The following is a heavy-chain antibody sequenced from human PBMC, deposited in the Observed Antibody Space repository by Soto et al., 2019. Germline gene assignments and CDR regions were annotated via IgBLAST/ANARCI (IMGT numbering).Heavy chain of an antibody. D-gene: IGHD3-9*01. V-gene: IGHV3-23*01. CDR2: ISGSGGST. Sequence: EVPLLESGGGLVQPGGSLRLSCAASGFTFSSYAMSWVRQAPGKGLEWVSAISGSGGSTYYADSVKGRFTISRDNSKNALYLQMNILRAEDTAVYYCAKDPYDILTGSYSDYWGQGTLVTVSS. CDR1: GFTFSSYA. CDR3: AKDPYDILTGSYSDY. J-gene: IGHJ4*02.